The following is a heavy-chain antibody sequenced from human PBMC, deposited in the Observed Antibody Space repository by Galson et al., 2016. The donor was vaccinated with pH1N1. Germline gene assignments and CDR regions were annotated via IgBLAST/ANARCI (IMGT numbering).Heavy chain of an antibody. CDR3: AKDHFGYDQSGAFDF. V-gene: IGHV3-30*18. J-gene: IGHJ3*01. Sequence: SLRLSCAASGFTFSSYWMHWVRQAPGKGLEWVAVISYDGNNKYYADSVKGRFTISRDNSKKTLYLQMNSLRAEDTAVYYCAKDHFGYDQSGAFDFWGQGTMVTVSS. CDR2: ISYDGNNK. D-gene: IGHD1-14*01. CDR1: GFTFSSYW.